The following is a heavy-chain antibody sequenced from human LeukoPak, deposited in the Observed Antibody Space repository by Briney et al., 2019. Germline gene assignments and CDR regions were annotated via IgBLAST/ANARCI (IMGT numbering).Heavy chain of an antibody. Sequence: SETLSLTCTVSGYSISSGYYWGWIRQPPGKGLEWIGIIYHSGSTYYNPSLKSRVTISVDTSKNQFSLKLSSVTAADTAVYYCARDYGSGSYQDDYWGQGTLVTVSS. D-gene: IGHD3-10*01. V-gene: IGHV4-38-2*02. CDR2: IYHSGST. J-gene: IGHJ4*02. CDR1: GYSISSGYY. CDR3: ARDYGSGSYQDDY.